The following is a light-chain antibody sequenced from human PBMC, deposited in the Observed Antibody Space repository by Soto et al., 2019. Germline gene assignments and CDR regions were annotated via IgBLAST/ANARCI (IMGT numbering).Light chain of an antibody. Sequence: EVVMTQSPATLSVSPGERATLSCGASQTVSRNLAWYQQRPGQAPRLLIYDISNRAAGVPARFSGSGSGTEFTLTISSLQSEDFALYYCQQYNNWPIIFGQGTRLEIK. CDR1: QTVSRN. CDR2: DIS. J-gene: IGKJ5*01. CDR3: QQYNNWPII. V-gene: IGKV3-15*01.